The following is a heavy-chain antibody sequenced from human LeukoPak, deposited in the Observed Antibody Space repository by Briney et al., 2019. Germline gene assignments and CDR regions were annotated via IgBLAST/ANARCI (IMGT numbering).Heavy chain of an antibody. Sequence: PSETLSLTCAVYGGSFSGYYWSWIRQPPGKGLEWIGEINHSGSTNYNPSLKSRVTISVDTSKNQFSLKLRSVTAADTAVYYCANMGDGSSSLLGVDYWGQGTLVTVSS. CDR1: GGSFSGYY. CDR3: ANMGDGSSSLLGVDY. V-gene: IGHV4-34*01. D-gene: IGHD2-2*01. CDR2: INHSGST. J-gene: IGHJ4*02.